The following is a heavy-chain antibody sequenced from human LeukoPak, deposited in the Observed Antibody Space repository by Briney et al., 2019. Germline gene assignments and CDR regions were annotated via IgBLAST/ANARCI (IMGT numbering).Heavy chain of an antibody. J-gene: IGHJ4*02. CDR1: GFTFSSYA. V-gene: IGHV3-30*01. CDR3: NRPDYYDSSGKIDY. D-gene: IGHD3-22*01. CDR2: ISYDGSNK. Sequence: GRSLRLSCAASGFTFSSYAMHWVRQAPGKGLEWVAVISYDGSNKYYADSVKGRFTISRDNSKNTLYLQMNSLRAEDTAVYYCNRPDYYDSSGKIDYWGQGTLVTVSS.